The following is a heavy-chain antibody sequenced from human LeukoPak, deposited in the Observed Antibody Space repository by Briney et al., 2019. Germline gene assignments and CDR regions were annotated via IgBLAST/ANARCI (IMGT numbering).Heavy chain of an antibody. J-gene: IGHJ5*02. CDR3: ARDRSGWPKYNWFDP. V-gene: IGHV4-61*10. Sequence: PSETPSLTCTVSGDSISSGYYFWSWIRQPAGKGLEWIGRIYKNGDTNYNPSLKSRVTISLDTSRNQFSLNLSSVTAADTAVYYCARDRSGWPKYNWFDPWGQGTLVTVSS. CDR2: IYKNGDT. CDR1: GDSISSGYYF. D-gene: IGHD6-19*01.